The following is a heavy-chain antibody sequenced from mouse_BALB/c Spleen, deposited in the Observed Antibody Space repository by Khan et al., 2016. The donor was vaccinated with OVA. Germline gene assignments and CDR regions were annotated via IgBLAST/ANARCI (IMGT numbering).Heavy chain of an antibody. J-gene: IGHJ4*01. Sequence: QVQLKQSGPELVKPGALVKISCKASGYTFTAYDINWVQQRPGQGLEWIGWIYPGDGSTKYNENFKGKATLTAAESSNTAYMQLSSLTSENSAVYFCAREGLRGVAMDYWGQGTSVSVSS. D-gene: IGHD2-4*01. CDR1: GYTFTAYD. CDR3: AREGLRGVAMDY. V-gene: IGHV1S56*01. CDR2: IYPGDGST.